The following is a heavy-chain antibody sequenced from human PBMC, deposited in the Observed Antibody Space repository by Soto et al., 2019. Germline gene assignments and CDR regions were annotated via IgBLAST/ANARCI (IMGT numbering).Heavy chain of an antibody. CDR3: ARPYCDATSCFTDWLDP. V-gene: IGHV1-8*01. CDR2: VNPKSGST. J-gene: IGHJ5*02. Sequence: QVQLVQSGAEVKKPGASVKASCQASGYSFTTYDIHWVRQAAGQGLEWMGWVNPKSGSTDYAQKFRGRVSLTSNTSISTAYMQLSALTSEDTAVYYCARPYCDATSCFTDWLDPWGPGTVVTVSS. D-gene: IGHD2-21*01. CDR1: GYSFTTYD.